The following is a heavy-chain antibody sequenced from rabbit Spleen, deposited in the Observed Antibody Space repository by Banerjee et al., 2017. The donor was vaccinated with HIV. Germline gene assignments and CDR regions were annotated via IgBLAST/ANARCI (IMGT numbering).Heavy chain of an antibody. CDR1: GFSFSSSYD. J-gene: IGHJ4*01. CDR2: IYTGNGNT. D-gene: IGHD8-1*01. Sequence: QEQLVESGGGLVKPGASLTLTCTASGFSFSSSYDMCWVRQAPGKGLEWIGCIYTGNGNTYYASWAKGRFTISKSSSTTVTLQMTSLTAADTATYFCARDAGSYDYIDVYFNLWGPGTLVTVS. CDR3: ARDAGSYDYIDVYFNL. V-gene: IGHV1S45*01.